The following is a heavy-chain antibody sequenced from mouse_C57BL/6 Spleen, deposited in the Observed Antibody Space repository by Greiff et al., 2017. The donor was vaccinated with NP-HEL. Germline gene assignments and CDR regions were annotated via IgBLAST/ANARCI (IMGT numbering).Heavy chain of an antibody. D-gene: IGHD2-1*01. CDR3: ARSGGNYPAWFAY. V-gene: IGHV1-55*01. Sequence: QVQLQQPGAELVKPGASVKMSCKASGYTFTSYWITWVKQRPGQGLEWIGDIYPGSGSTNYNEKFKSKATLTVDTSSSTAYMQLSSLTFEDSAVYYCARSGGNYPAWFAYWGQGTLVTVSA. J-gene: IGHJ3*01. CDR1: GYTFTSYW. CDR2: IYPGSGST.